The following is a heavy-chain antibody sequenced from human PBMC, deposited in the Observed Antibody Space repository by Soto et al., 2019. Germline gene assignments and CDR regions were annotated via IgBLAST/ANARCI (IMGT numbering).Heavy chain of an antibody. J-gene: IGHJ4*02. CDR2: IYYSGST. D-gene: IGHD3-22*01. V-gene: IGHV4-30-4*01. CDR3: ARDFRCYYDSSGYYDH. CDR1: GGSVTNDDYY. Sequence: QVQLQESGPGLVKPSQTLSLTCNVSGGSVTNDDYYWTWIRQPPGKGLEWIGYIYYSGSTYYNPSLRSRVTMSIDTSKNQFSLKLSSVTAADTAVYYCARDFRCYYDSSGYYDHWGQGTLVTVSS.